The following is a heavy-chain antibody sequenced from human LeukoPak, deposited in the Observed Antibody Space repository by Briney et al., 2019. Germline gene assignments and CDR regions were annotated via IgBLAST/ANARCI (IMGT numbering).Heavy chain of an antibody. CDR2: ISGSGGLS. V-gene: IGHV3-23*01. J-gene: IGHJ3*01. CDR1: GFSFSNYA. Sequence: PGGSLRLSCAASGFSFSNYAMSWVRQAPGKGLEWVSSISGSGGLSYYADSVKGRFTISRDNSKKTVFLQMNSLTAEDTAVYYCAKDAEARMTTVNRRIYRDAFDVWGQGTMVTVSS. CDR3: AKDAEARMTTVNRRIYRDAFDV. D-gene: IGHD4-17*01.